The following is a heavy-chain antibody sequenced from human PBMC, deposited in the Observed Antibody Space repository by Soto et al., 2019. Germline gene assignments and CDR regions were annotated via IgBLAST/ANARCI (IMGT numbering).Heavy chain of an antibody. Sequence: EVQLVESGGGLVQPGGSLRLSCAASGFTFSSYTMHWVRQAPGKGLEYVSAISSNGGSTYYAKSVKGRFTISRDNSKNTLYLQMGSLRAEDMAVYYCARYSGSYYVDYWGQGTLVTXXS. D-gene: IGHD1-26*01. CDR3: ARYSGSYYVDY. CDR1: GFTFSSYT. CDR2: ISSNGGST. V-gene: IGHV3-64*01. J-gene: IGHJ4*02.